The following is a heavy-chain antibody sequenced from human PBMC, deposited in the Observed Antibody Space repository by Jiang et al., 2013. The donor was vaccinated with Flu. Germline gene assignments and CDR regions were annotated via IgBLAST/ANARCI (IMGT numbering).Heavy chain of an antibody. CDR1: GFTFSSYG. CDR3: AKDIAAADYYYYYGMDV. J-gene: IGHJ6*02. Sequence: QLLESGGGVVQPGGSLRLSCAASGFTFSSYGMHWVRQAPGKGLEWVAFIRYDGSNKYYADSVKGRFTISRDNSKNTLYLQMNSLRAEDTAVYYCAKDIAAADYYYYYGMDVWGQGTTVTVSS. CDR2: IRYDGSNK. V-gene: IGHV3-30*02. D-gene: IGHD6-13*01.